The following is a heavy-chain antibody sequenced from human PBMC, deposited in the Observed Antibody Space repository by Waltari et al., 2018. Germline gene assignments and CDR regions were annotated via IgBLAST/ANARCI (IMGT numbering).Heavy chain of an antibody. CDR1: GGSISSYY. Sequence: QVQLQESGPGLVKPSETLSLTCTVSGGSISSYYWSWILQPPGKGLEWIGYIYYSGSTNYNPSLKSRVTISVDTSKNQFSLKLSSVTAADTAVYYCARASIAAMSNWFDPWGQGTLVTVSS. J-gene: IGHJ5*02. CDR3: ARASIAAMSNWFDP. D-gene: IGHD6-25*01. CDR2: IYYSGST. V-gene: IGHV4-59*01.